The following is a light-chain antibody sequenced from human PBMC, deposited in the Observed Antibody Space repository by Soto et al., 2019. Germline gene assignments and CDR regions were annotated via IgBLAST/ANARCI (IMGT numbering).Light chain of an antibody. CDR2: AAS. CDR3: QKYNNGPWT. J-gene: IGKJ1*01. V-gene: IGKV1-27*01. Sequence: DIQMTQSPSSLSASVGDRVTLTCRASQGISNYLAWYQQKPVKVPKLLIYAASTLQSVVPSRFSGGGSGTDFTLTISSLQAEDFASDYCQKYNNGPWTFGQGTKVEI. CDR1: QGISNY.